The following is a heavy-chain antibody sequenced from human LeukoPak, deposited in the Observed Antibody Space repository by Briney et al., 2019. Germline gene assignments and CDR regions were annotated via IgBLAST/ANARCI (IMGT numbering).Heavy chain of an antibody. V-gene: IGHV3-30-3*01. CDR1: GFTFSSYA. Sequence: GRSLRLSCAASGFTFSSYAMHWVRQAPGKGLEWVAVISYDGSNKYYADSVKGRFTISRDNSKNTLYLQMNSLRAEDTAVYYCAAQRNTIFANFDYWGQGTLVTVSS. CDR2: ISYDGSNK. CDR3: AAQRNTIFANFDY. J-gene: IGHJ4*02. D-gene: IGHD3-3*01.